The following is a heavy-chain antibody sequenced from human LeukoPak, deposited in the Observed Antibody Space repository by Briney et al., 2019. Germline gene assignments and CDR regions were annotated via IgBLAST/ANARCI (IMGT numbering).Heavy chain of an antibody. J-gene: IGHJ4*02. D-gene: IGHD3-3*01. CDR2: IIGDGSST. V-gene: IGHV3-74*01. CDR3: ARGGSGNYYTS. Sequence: GGSLRLSCAASGFTFSSYWMFWVRQAPGKGLLWVSRIIGDGSSTSYAESVKGRFTISRDNAKNTLYLQMNSLRAEDTAVYYCARGGSGNYYTSWGQGTLGTVPS. CDR1: GFTFSSYW.